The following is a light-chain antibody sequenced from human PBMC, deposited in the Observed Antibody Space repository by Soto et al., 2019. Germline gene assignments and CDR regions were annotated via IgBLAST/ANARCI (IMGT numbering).Light chain of an antibody. Sequence: QSALTQPPSASGSPGQSVTISCTGTRSDVGAYNYVSWYQQHPGKAPKLMIYEVNKRPSGVPDRFSGSKSGNTASLTVSGLQAEDEAAYYCTSYAGGNNVFGGGTKLTVL. CDR3: TSYAGGNNV. CDR1: RSDVGAYNY. J-gene: IGLJ2*01. V-gene: IGLV2-8*01. CDR2: EVN.